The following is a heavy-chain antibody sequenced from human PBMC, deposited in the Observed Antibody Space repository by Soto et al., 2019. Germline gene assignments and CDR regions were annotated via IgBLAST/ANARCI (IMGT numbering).Heavy chain of an antibody. V-gene: IGHV3-30-3*01. CDR1: GFTFSSYA. CDR2: ISYDGSNK. J-gene: IGHJ2*01. CDR3: ARIQGRTYGDHPPGLAPYWYFDL. D-gene: IGHD4-17*01. Sequence: PGGSLRLSCAASGFTFSSYAMHWVRQAPGKGLEWVAVISYDGSNKYYADSVKGRFTISRDNSKNTLYLQMNSLRAEDTAVYYCARIQGRTYGDHPPGLAPYWYFDLWGRGTLVTVSS.